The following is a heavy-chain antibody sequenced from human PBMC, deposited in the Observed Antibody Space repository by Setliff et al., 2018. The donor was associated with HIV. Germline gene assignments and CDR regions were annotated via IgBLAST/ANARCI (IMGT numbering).Heavy chain of an antibody. CDR1: GGSFSGYY. CDR3: ARHDGTYCGGDCYLLGYFDL. Sequence: SETLSLTCAVYGGSFSGYYWSWIRQPPGKGLEWIGSIYHSGSTYYTPSLKSRVTISVDTSKNQFSLKLSSVTAADTAVYYCARHDGTYCGGDCYLLGYFDLWGRGTLVTVYS. D-gene: IGHD2-21*02. CDR2: IYHSGST. J-gene: IGHJ2*01. V-gene: IGHV4-34*01.